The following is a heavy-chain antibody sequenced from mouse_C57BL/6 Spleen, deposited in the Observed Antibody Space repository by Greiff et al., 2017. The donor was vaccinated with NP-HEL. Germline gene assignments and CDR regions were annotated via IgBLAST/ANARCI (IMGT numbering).Heavy chain of an antibody. CDR1: GFTFTAYY. CDR2: LINKANGYTT. J-gene: IGHJ2*01. V-gene: IGHV7-3*01. Sequence: DVTLVESGGGLVQPGGSLSLSCAASGFTFTAYYLSWVRQPPGTALDWLGFLINKANGYTTEYSASVKGRFTISRDNSQSILYLQMNALRAEDSATYYCARSLRPIDYWGQGTTLTVSS. D-gene: IGHD2-4*01. CDR3: ARSLRPIDY.